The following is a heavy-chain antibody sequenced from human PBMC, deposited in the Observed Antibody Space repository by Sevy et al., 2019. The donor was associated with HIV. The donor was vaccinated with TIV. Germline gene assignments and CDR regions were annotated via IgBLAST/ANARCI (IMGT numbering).Heavy chain of an antibody. CDR2: ISAYNGNT. CDR1: GYTFTSYG. CDR3: ARDHHDYTRRPEWFDP. V-gene: IGHV1-18*01. J-gene: IGHJ5*02. D-gene: IGHD4-4*01. Sequence: ASVKVSCKASGYTFTSYGISWVRQAPGQGLEWMGWISAYNGNTNYAQQLQGRVTMTTDTSTSTAYMELRSLRSDDTAVYYCARDHHDYTRRPEWFDPWGQGTLVTVSS.